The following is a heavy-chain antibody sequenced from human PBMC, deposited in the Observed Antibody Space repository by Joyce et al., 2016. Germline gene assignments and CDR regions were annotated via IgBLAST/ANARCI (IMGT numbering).Heavy chain of an antibody. V-gene: IGHV4-4*02. CDR2: IYLGGST. CDR1: GGSISSAHW. J-gene: IGHJ5*01. CDR3: ARNGAYSQDS. D-gene: IGHD5-12*01. Sequence: QVQLQESGPGLLKPSGTLSLTCAVSGGSISSAHWWSWVRQPPGKGLEWIGEIYLGGSTPYNPSLKSRVTISVDKSKNQLSLKMNSVTAADTAVYYCARNGAYSQDSWGQGTLVTVSS.